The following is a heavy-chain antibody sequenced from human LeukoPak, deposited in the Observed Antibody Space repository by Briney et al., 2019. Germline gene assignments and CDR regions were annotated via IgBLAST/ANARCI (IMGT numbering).Heavy chain of an antibody. Sequence: PGGSLRLSCAASGFTVSSNYMSWVRQAPGKGLEWVSVIYSGGSTYYADSVKGRFTISRDNSKNTLYLQMNSLRAEDTAVYYCARVFYDSSGCSDYWGQGTLVTVSS. CDR2: IYSGGST. CDR1: GFTVSSNY. CDR3: ARVFYDSSGCSDY. V-gene: IGHV3-66*01. J-gene: IGHJ4*02. D-gene: IGHD3-22*01.